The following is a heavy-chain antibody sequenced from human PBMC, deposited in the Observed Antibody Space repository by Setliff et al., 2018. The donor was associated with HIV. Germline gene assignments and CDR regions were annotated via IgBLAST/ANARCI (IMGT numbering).Heavy chain of an antibody. J-gene: IGHJ1*01. Sequence: GGSLRLSCAASGFTFSSCGMHWVRQAPGKGLEWVALILYDGSNKYYTDSVKGRFTISRDNSKNTLYLQMNSLIAEDTAVYYCARAPGIAVTGRYFQHWGQGTLVTVS. CDR3: ARAPGIAVTGRYFQH. D-gene: IGHD6-19*01. CDR2: ILYDGSNK. V-gene: IGHV3-33*05. CDR1: GFTFSSCG.